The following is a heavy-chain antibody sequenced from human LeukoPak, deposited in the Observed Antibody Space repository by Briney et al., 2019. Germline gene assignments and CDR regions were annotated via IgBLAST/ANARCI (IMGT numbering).Heavy chain of an antibody. V-gene: IGHV3-74*01. CDR2: INNDGSST. Sequence: GGSLRLSCGASGFTFSSYWMHWVRQAPGKGLVWVSRINNDGSSTSYADSVQGRFTISRDNSKNTLYLQMNSLRAEDTAVYYCAREDYYDSSGCFDYWGQGTLVTVSS. CDR1: GFTFSSYW. J-gene: IGHJ4*02. D-gene: IGHD3-22*01. CDR3: AREDYYDSSGCFDY.